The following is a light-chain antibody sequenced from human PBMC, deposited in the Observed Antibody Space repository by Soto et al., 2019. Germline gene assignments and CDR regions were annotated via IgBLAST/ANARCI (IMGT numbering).Light chain of an antibody. J-gene: IGLJ1*01. CDR1: NIGSKS. CDR3: QVWDSSSDPFYV. V-gene: IGLV3-21*04. Sequence: SYELTQPPSVSVAPGKTARITCGGNNIGSKSVHWYQQKPGQAPVLVIYYDSDRPSGIPERVSGSNSGNTATLTISRVEAGDEADYYCQVWDSSSDPFYVFGTGTKVTVL. CDR2: YDS.